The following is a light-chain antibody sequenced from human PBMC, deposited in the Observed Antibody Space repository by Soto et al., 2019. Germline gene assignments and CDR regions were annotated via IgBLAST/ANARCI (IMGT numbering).Light chain of an antibody. Sequence: EIVLTQSPATLSLSPGERVTLSCRASQSVSSFLAWYQQKPGQAPRLLIYDASNRATGIPARFSGSGSGTYFTLTISSLESEDFAVYYCQQRANWPPITFGQGTRLEIK. CDR3: QQRANWPPIT. CDR2: DAS. V-gene: IGKV3-11*01. CDR1: QSVSSF. J-gene: IGKJ5*01.